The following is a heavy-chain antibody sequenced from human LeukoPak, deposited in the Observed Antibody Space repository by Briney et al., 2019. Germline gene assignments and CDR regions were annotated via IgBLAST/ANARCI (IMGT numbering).Heavy chain of an antibody. V-gene: IGHV3-30*18. CDR2: ISYDGSNK. Sequence: GGSLRLSCAASGFTFSSYGMHWVRQAPGKGLEWVAVISYDGSNKYYADSVKGRFTISRDNSKNTLYLQMNSLRAEDTAVYYCAKEGLRYFRVYYYGMDVWGQGTTVTVP. J-gene: IGHJ6*02. D-gene: IGHD3-9*01. CDR3: AKEGLRYFRVYYYGMDV. CDR1: GFTFSSYG.